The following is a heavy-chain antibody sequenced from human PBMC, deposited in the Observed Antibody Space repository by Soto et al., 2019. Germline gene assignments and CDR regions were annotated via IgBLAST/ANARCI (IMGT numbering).Heavy chain of an antibody. J-gene: IGHJ5*02. CDR2: ISHDGINK. CDR1: GFSFSSYA. D-gene: IGHD6-19*01. Sequence: QVRLVESGGGVVQPGRSLRLSCTASGFSFSSYAMYWFRQPPGKGLEWVAVISHDGINKHYADSVKSRVTVSRDNSNHSLDLQLNSLRGEDTAMYYCARAMYSSDYFVKWFEPWGQGTLVTVSS. V-gene: IGHV3-30-3*01. CDR3: ARAMYSSDYFVKWFEP.